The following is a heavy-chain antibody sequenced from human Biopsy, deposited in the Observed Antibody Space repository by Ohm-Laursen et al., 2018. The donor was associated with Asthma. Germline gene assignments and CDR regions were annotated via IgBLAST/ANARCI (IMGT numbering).Heavy chain of an antibody. D-gene: IGHD6-13*01. CDR2: IYSGGTS. CDR1: GFTVSRDH. Sequence: LSLTCAASGFTVSRDHMFWVRQAPGKGLEWVPVIYSGGTSHTADSVRGRFTISRDFSKNTLHLQMHSLRAEDTAVYYCARGDSSNWSHYYFDYWGQGTLVTVSS. J-gene: IGHJ4*02. V-gene: IGHV3-53*01. CDR3: ARGDSSNWSHYYFDY.